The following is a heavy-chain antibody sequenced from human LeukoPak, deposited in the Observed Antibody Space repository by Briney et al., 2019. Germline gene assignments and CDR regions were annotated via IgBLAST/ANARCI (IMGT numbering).Heavy chain of an antibody. V-gene: IGHV3-33*01. D-gene: IGHD2-15*01. CDR2: IWYDGSNK. CDR3: ARWVGAAGFDY. Sequence: GRSLRLSCAASGFIFSSYGMHWVRQAPGKGLEWVAVIWYDGSNKYYADSVKGRFSISRDNSKNTLYLQMNGLRAEDTAVYYCARWVGAAGFDYWGQGTLVTVSS. CDR1: GFIFSSYG. J-gene: IGHJ4*02.